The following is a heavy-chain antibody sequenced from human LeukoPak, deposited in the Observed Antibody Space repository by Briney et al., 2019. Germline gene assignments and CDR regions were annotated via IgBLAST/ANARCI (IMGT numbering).Heavy chain of an antibody. J-gene: IGHJ4*02. V-gene: IGHV3-64*02. Sequence: PGGSLRLSCAASGFTFSNYAMHWVRQAPGTGLEYVSAISSTGGYTYYADSAKGRFTISRDNSKDTLYLQMGSLRTEDMAVYYCARASSGWYDYWGQGTLVTVSS. CDR2: ISSTGGYT. D-gene: IGHD6-19*01. CDR3: ARASSGWYDY. CDR1: GFTFSNYA.